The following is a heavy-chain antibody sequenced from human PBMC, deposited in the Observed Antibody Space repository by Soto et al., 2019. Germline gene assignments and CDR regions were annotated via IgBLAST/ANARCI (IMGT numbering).Heavy chain of an antibody. CDR1: GYTCTSYG. CDR2: ISAYNGNT. J-gene: IGHJ6*03. V-gene: IGHV1-18*01. Sequence: QVQLVQSGAEVKKPGASVKVSCKASGYTCTSYGVSWVRQAPGQGLEWMGWISAYNGNTNYAQKLQGRVTMTTDTSTSTAYMELRSLRSDDTAVYYYASGPYGDYPYYYYMDVWGKGTTVTVSS. D-gene: IGHD4-17*01. CDR3: ASGPYGDYPYYYYMDV.